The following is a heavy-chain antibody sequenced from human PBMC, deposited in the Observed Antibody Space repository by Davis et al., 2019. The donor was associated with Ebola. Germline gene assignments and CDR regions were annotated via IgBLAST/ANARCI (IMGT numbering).Heavy chain of an antibody. J-gene: IGHJ4*02. V-gene: IGHV3-23*01. CDR1: GFTFSSYA. CDR3: AKAQGSSGWYAFDY. CDR2: ISNSGGST. Sequence: GESLKISCAASGFTFSSYAMTWVRQAPGKGLEWVSGISNSGGSTYYADSVKGRFTISRDSSKNTLYLQMNSLRAEDTAVYYCAKAQGSSGWYAFDYWGQGTLVTVSS. D-gene: IGHD6-19*01.